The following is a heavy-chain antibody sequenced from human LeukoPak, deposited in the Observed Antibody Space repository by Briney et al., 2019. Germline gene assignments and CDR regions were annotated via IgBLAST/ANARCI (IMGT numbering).Heavy chain of an antibody. Sequence: PGGSLRLSCAASGFTFSGSAMHWVRQAPGKGLEWVAVISYDGSNKYYADSVKGRFTISRDNSKNTLYLQMNSLRAEDTAVYYCAKDLWEWLFQWYFDYWGQGTLVTVSS. D-gene: IGHD3-3*01. CDR3: AKDLWEWLFQWYFDY. V-gene: IGHV3-30*04. CDR1: GFTFSGSA. J-gene: IGHJ4*02. CDR2: ISYDGSNK.